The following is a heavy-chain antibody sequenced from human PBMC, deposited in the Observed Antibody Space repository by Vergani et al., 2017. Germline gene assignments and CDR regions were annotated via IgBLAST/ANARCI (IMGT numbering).Heavy chain of an antibody. Sequence: QVQLQESGPGLVKPSQTLSLTCTVSGGSISSGSYYWSWIRQPAGKGLEWIGRIYTSGSTNYNPSLKSRVTISVDTSKNQFSLKLSSVTAADTAVYYCARGWDYNSDAFDIWGQGTMVTVSS. J-gene: IGHJ3*02. D-gene: IGHD1-1*01. CDR2: IYTSGST. CDR3: ARGWDYNSDAFDI. CDR1: GGSISSGSYY. V-gene: IGHV4-61*02.